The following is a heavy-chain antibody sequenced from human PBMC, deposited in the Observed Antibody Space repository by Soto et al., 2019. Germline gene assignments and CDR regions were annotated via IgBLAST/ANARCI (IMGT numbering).Heavy chain of an antibody. V-gene: IGHV1-8*01. Sequence: ASVKVSCKASGYAFTSYDISWVRQATGQGLEWMGWMNPNSGNTGYAQKFQGRVTMTRNTSISTAYMELSSLRSEDTAVYYCARESITIFGVVIQNWFDPWGQGTLVTVSS. D-gene: IGHD3-3*01. CDR2: MNPNSGNT. CDR1: GYAFTSYD. CDR3: ARESITIFGVVIQNWFDP. J-gene: IGHJ5*02.